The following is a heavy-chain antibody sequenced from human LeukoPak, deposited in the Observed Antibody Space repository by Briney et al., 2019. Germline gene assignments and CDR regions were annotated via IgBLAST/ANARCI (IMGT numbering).Heavy chain of an antibody. CDR1: GFTFSNYD. D-gene: IGHD2-15*01. J-gene: IGHJ4*02. V-gene: IGHV3-23*01. CDR3: AKQLGYCSDGSCYFPY. CDR2: ISNNGGYT. Sequence: PGGSLRLSCAASGFTFSNYDMSWVRQVPGKGLEWVSAISNNGGYTYYADSVQGRFTISRDNSKSTLCLQMNSLRAEDTAVYYCAKQLGYCSDGSCYFPYWGQGTLVTVSS.